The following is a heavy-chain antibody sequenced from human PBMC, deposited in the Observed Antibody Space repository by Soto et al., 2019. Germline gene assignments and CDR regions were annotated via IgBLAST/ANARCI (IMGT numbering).Heavy chain of an antibody. CDR1: GFSFSDHA. CDR3: AKNFIPLSPDLYFDS. V-gene: IGHV3-30*18. J-gene: IGHJ4*02. Sequence: PGGSLRLSCAASGFSFSDHAMHWVRRAPGKGLEWVAVISYDGSYKSYEDSVKGRFTISRDNYKNTLHLQMDSLRAEDTAVYYCAKNFIPLSPDLYFDSWGQGTLVTVSS. D-gene: IGHD3-16*01. CDR2: ISYDGSYK.